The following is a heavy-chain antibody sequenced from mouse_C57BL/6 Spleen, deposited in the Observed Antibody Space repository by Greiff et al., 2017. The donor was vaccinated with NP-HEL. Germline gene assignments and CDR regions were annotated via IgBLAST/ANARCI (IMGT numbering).Heavy chain of an antibody. V-gene: IGHV1-82*01. J-gene: IGHJ2*01. D-gene: IGHD1-1*01. Sequence: QVQLKESGPELVKPGASVKISCKASGYAFSSSWMNWVKQRPGKGLEWIGRIYPGDGDTNYNGKFKGKATLTADKSSSTAYMQLSSLTSEDSAVYFCASLYGSSPHFDYWGQGTTLTVSS. CDR2: IYPGDGDT. CDR3: ASLYGSSPHFDY. CDR1: GYAFSSSW.